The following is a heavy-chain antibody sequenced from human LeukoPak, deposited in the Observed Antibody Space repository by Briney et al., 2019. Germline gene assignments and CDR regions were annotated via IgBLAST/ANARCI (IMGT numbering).Heavy chain of an antibody. CDR2: IYYSGST. D-gene: IGHD2-2*01. J-gene: IGHJ4*02. CDR1: GGSISSYY. Sequence: SETLSLTCTVSGGSISSYYWGWIRQPPGKGLEWIGSIYYSGSTYYNPSLKSRVTISVDTSKNQFSLKLSSVTAADTAVYYCATVVVPAATFDYWGQGTLVTVSS. CDR3: ATVVVPAATFDY. V-gene: IGHV4-39*01.